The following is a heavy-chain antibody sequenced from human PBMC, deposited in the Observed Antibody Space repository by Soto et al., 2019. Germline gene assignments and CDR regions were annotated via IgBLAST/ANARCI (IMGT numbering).Heavy chain of an antibody. CDR3: ARGYYYYDSSGYYYYDY. CDR2: INPNSGGT. Sequence: ASVKVSCKASGYTFTGYYMHWVRQAPGQGLEWMGWINPNSGGTNYAQKFQGWVTMTRDTSISTAYMEPSRLRSDDTAVYYCARGYYYYDSSGYYYYDYWGQGTLVTVSS. J-gene: IGHJ4*02. CDR1: GYTFTGYY. D-gene: IGHD3-22*01. V-gene: IGHV1-2*04.